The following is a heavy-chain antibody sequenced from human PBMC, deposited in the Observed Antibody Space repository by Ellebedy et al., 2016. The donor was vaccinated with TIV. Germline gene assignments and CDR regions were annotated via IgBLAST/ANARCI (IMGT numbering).Heavy chain of an antibody. CDR1: GFTFSNYA. CDR2: FGVSGDTT. J-gene: IGHJ4*02. D-gene: IGHD1-14*01. Sequence: GESLKISCAASGFTFSNYAMSWVRQAPGKGLEWVSGFGVSGDTTYYADSVKGRFTISRDNSKNTLYLQMNSLRAKDTAIYYCARGRSGTYIHHAFDYWGQGTLATVSS. V-gene: IGHV3-23*01. CDR3: ARGRSGTYIHHAFDY.